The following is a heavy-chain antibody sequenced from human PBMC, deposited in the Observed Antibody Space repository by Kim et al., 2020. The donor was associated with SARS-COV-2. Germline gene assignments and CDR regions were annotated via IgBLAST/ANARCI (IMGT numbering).Heavy chain of an antibody. J-gene: IGHJ4*02. CDR3: ARDLSSSSWYGY. V-gene: IGHV1-46*01. Sequence: SYAQKFQGRVTLTRDTSTSTVYMELSSLRAEDTAVYYCARDLSSSSWYGYWGQGTLVTVSS. D-gene: IGHD6-13*01.